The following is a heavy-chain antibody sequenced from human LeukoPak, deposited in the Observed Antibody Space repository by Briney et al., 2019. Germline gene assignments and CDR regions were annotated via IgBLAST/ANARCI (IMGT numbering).Heavy chain of an antibody. CDR3: ARGLHVGETLPYYF. D-gene: IGHD3-16*01. J-gene: IGHJ4*02. V-gene: IGHV4-34*01. CDR2: INHSGST. CDR1: GGSFTAYY. Sequence: SETLSLTCAVYGGSFTAYYWSWIRQPPGKGLEWIGEINHSGSTNYNPSLKSRVTISVDPSKNQFSVKVSSVTGADTAMYYCARGLHVGETLPYYFWSRGTLVTVSS.